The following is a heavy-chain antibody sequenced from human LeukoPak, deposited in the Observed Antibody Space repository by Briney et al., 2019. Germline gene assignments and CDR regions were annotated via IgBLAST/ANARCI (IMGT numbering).Heavy chain of an antibody. CDR3: ARVGPLWFGELFTPLPYYYYYGMGV. J-gene: IGHJ6*02. CDR1: GFTFSSYS. D-gene: IGHD3-10*01. CDR2: ISSSSSTI. Sequence: PGGSLRLSCAASGFTFSSYSMNWVRQAPGKGLEWVSYISSSSSTIYYADSVKGRFTISRDNAKNSLYLQMNSLRDEDTAVYYCARVGPLWFGELFTPLPYYYYYGMGVWGQGTTVTVSS. V-gene: IGHV3-48*02.